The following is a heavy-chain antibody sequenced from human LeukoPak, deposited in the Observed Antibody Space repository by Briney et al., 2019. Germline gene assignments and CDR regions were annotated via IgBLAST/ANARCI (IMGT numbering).Heavy chain of an antibody. D-gene: IGHD3-22*01. V-gene: IGHV4-59*13. CDR2: VYYSGST. Sequence: SETLSLTCTVSGGSISSYYWSWIRQPPGNGLDWIGYVYYSGSTTYNPSLKSRVTISVDTSKNQFSLKLSSVTAADTAVYYCARAPYTSGFYFFDPWGQGTLVTVSS. CDR1: GGSISSYY. J-gene: IGHJ5*02. CDR3: ARAPYTSGFYFFDP.